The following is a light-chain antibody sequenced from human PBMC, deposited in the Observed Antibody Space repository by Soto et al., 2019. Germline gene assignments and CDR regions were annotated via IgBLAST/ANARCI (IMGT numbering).Light chain of an antibody. CDR1: SSDVGGYNY. J-gene: IGLJ1*01. CDR3: SSYTSSSTLGV. V-gene: IGLV2-14*01. Sequence: QSALTQPASVSGSPGQSITISCTGTSSDVGGYNYVSWYQQHPGKAPKLMIYEVSNRPSGVSNRFSGSKSGNTASLTISGLQAEDEADYYCSSYTSSSTLGVFGTGTSHRP. CDR2: EVS.